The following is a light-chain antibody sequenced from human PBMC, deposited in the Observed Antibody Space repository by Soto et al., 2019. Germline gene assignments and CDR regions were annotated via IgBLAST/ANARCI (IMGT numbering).Light chain of an antibody. J-gene: IGKJ1*01. V-gene: IGKV3-20*01. CDR3: QQYGSWT. CDR2: GAS. CDR1: QSVSSSY. Sequence: EIVLTPSPGTLSFSPGERATLSCRVSQSVSSSYLAWYQQKPGQAPRLLIYGASSRATGIPDRFGGSGSGTDFTLTISRLEPEDFAVYYCQQYGSWTFGQGTKVDIK.